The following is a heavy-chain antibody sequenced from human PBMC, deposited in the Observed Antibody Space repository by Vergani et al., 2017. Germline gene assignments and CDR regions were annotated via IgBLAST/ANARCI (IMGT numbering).Heavy chain of an antibody. D-gene: IGHD4-11*01. CDR3: ARGSRTVEAFDI. V-gene: IGHV1-18*01. CDR2: ISAYNGNT. CDR1: GYTFTSYG. Sequence: QVQLVQSGAEVKKPGASVKVSRKASGYTFTSYGISWGRKAPGQGFEWMGWISAYNGNTNYAQKRQGRVTMTTDTTTSTAYMELRSLRSDDTAVYYCARGSRTVEAFDIWGQGTMVTVSS. J-gene: IGHJ3*02.